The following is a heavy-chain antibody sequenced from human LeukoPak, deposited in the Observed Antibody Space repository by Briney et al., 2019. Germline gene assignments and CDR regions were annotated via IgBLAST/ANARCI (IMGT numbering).Heavy chain of an antibody. V-gene: IGHV3-23*01. J-gene: IGHJ4*02. D-gene: IGHD6-13*01. Sequence: GESLRLSYAASGFTFSSYAMSWVRQAPGKGLEWVSAISGSDGSTYYADSVKGRFTISRDNSKNTLYLQMSGLRAEDTAAYYCAKLMVAYSSSRFDYWGQGTLVTVSS. CDR1: GFTFSSYA. CDR2: ISGSDGST. CDR3: AKLMVAYSSSRFDY.